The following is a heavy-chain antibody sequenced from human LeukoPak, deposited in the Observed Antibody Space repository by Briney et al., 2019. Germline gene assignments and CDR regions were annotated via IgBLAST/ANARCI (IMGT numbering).Heavy chain of an antibody. CDR2: INAGNGNT. CDR3: AAPPDIEATMPWIRFDY. V-gene: IGHV1-3*01. J-gene: IGHJ4*02. Sequence: ASVKVSCKASGYTFTSYAMHWVRQAPGQRLEWMGWINAGNGNTKYSQKFQGRVTITRDTSASTAYMELSSLRSEDTAVYYCAAPPDIEATMPWIRFDYWGQGTLVTVSS. CDR1: GYTFTSYA. D-gene: IGHD5-12*01.